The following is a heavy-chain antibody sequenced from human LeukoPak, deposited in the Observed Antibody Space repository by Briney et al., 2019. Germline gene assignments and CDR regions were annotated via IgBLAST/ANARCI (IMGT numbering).Heavy chain of an antibody. CDR3: AGYYYDSSRGFDL. V-gene: IGHV3-20*04. J-gene: IGHJ5*02. CDR1: GFTISNYG. Sequence: GGSLRLSCAVSGFTISNYGMSWVRQAPGKGLGWVCDINWNGAWTGYADSVKGRFTISRDNAKKSLYLQMNSLRAEDTALYYCAGYYYDSSRGFDLWGQGTLVTVSA. CDR2: INWNGAWT. D-gene: IGHD3-22*01.